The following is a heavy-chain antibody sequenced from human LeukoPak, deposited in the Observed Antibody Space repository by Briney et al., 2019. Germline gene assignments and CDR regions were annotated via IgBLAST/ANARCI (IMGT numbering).Heavy chain of an antibody. D-gene: IGHD2-2*01. V-gene: IGHV3-74*01. CDR3: ARGPGAFDI. CDR2: INSDGSST. CDR1: GFMFSSYW. J-gene: IGHJ3*02. Sequence: GSLRLSCVASGFMFSSYWMNWVRQAPGKGLVWVSRINSDGSSTSYADSVKGRFTISRDNAKNTLFLQMNSLRAEDTAVYYCARGPGAFDIWGQGTMVTVSS.